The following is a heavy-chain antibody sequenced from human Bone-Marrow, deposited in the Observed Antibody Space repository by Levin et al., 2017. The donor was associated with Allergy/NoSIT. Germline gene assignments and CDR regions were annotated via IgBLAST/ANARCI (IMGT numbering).Heavy chain of an antibody. CDR2: ITGSGTST. J-gene: IGHJ3*01. D-gene: IGHD4-17*01. CDR3: GMDPNGDYIGAFDF. Sequence: GESLKISCAASGFTFSNYAMTWVRQAPGKGLEWVASITGSGTSTYYADSVQGRFTISRDNSQNTLYLQMINLRAEDTALYYCGMDPNGDYIGAFDFRGQGTMVTVSS. CDR1: GFTFSNYA. V-gene: IGHV3-23*01.